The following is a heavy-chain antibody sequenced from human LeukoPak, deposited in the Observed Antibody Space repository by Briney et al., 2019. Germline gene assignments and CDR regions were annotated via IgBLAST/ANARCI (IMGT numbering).Heavy chain of an antibody. Sequence: GGSLRLXCAASGFTFSSYSMNWVRQAPGKGLEWVSYISSSSSTIYYADSVKGRFTTSRDNAKNSLYLQMNSLRAEDTAVYYCARTGYCSGGSCYRPDIWGQGTMVTVSS. D-gene: IGHD2-15*01. V-gene: IGHV3-48*01. J-gene: IGHJ3*02. CDR3: ARTGYCSGGSCYRPDI. CDR2: ISSSSSTI. CDR1: GFTFSSYS.